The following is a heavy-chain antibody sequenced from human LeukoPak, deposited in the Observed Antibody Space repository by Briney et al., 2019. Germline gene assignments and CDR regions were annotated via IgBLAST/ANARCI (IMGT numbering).Heavy chain of an antibody. J-gene: IGHJ3*02. Sequence: GGSLRLSCAASGFTFSSYWMSWVRQAPGKGLEWVANIQQDGSDKYYADSVKGRFIISRDNTKNLMYLQVNSLRAEDTAVYYCARGLDCSTTSCYGLHAFDIWGQRTTVTVSS. CDR2: IQQDGSDK. D-gene: IGHD2-2*01. V-gene: IGHV3-7*01. CDR3: ARGLDCSTTSCYGLHAFDI. CDR1: GFTFSSYW.